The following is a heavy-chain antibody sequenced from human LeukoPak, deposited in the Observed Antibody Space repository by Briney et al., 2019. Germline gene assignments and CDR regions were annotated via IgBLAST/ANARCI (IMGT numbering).Heavy chain of an antibody. CDR2: IYYSGST. D-gene: IGHD3-3*01. CDR1: GGSISSYY. V-gene: IGHV4-59*01. CDR3: ARGGNLEWLLFDY. J-gene: IGHJ4*02. Sequence: SETLSLTCTVSGGSISSYYWSWIRQPPGKGLEWIGYIYYSGSTHYNPSLKSRVTISVDTSKNQFSLKLSSVTAADTAVYYCARGGNLEWLLFDYWGQGTLVTVSS.